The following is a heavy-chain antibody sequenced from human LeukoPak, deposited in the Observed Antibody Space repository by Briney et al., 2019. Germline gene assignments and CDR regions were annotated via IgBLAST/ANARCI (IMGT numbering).Heavy chain of an antibody. CDR1: GFTFSNYW. CDR3: AKLSTAVAGQDR. CDR2: IKKDGSEK. D-gene: IGHD6-19*01. Sequence: GGFLRLSCAASGFTFSNYWMSWVRQTPGKGLEWVANIKKDGSEKYYVDSVKGRFTISRDNAKNSGYLQMNSLRAEDTAVYYCAKLSTAVAGQDRWGQGTLVTVSS. V-gene: IGHV3-7*03. J-gene: IGHJ5*02.